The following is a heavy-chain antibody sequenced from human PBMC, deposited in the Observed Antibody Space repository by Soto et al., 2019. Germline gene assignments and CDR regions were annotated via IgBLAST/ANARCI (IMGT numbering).Heavy chain of an antibody. V-gene: IGHV4-31*03. CDR2: IYYSGST. CDR1: GGSISSGGYY. D-gene: IGHD2-15*01. CDR3: AREEVVAATPNIFESPDYGMDV. Sequence: KASETLSLTCTVSGGSISSGGYYWSWIRQHPGKGLEWIGYIYYSGSTYYNPSLKSRVTISVDTSKNQFSLKLSSVTAADTAVYYCAREEVVAATPNIFESPDYGMDVWGQGTTVTVSS. J-gene: IGHJ6*02.